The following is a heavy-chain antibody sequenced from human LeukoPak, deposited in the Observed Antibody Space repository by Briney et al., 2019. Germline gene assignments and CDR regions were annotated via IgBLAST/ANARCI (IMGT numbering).Heavy chain of an antibody. CDR2: ISGSGGST. V-gene: IGHV3-23*01. CDR3: AKDGSGSYYNWWYFDL. Sequence: GGSLRLSCAASGFTFSSYAMSWVRQAPGKGLEWVSAISGSGGSTYYADSVKGRFTISRDNSKNTLYLQMNSLRAEDTAVYYCAKDGSGSYYNWWYFDLWGRGTLVTVSS. J-gene: IGHJ2*01. D-gene: IGHD3-10*01. CDR1: GFTFSSYA.